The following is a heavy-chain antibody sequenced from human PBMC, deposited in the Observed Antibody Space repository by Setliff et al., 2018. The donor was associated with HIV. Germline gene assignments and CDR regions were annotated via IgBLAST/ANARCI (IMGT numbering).Heavy chain of an antibody. Sequence: RGESLKISCKGSGYSFTTYWIGWVRQMPGKGLEWMGIIHPGDSETRYRPSFQGQVIISADKSISTAYLQWSSLKALDTAMYYCASLQPDAVDVWGQGTTVTVSS. CDR2: IHPGDSET. J-gene: IGHJ6*02. CDR3: ASLQPDAVDV. V-gene: IGHV5-51*01. CDR1: GYSFTTYW.